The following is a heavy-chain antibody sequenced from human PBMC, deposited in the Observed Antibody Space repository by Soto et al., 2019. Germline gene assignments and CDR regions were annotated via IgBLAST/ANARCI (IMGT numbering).Heavy chain of an antibody. J-gene: IGHJ4*02. CDR3: THSDYSSANDY. CDR2: IYWDDDK. CDR1: GFSLITSGVG. D-gene: IGHD6-25*01. Sequence: QITLKESGPTLVKPTQTLTLTCTFSGFSLITSGVGVGWLRHPPGKALEWLALIYWDDDKRCSPSLKSRLTITKGTTTNQMALTMTKMDLVDTATYYCTHSDYSSANDYWGKGTLVTVSS. V-gene: IGHV2-5*02.